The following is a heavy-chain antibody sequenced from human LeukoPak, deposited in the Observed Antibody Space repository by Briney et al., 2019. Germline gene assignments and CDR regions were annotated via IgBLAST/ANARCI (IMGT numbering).Heavy chain of an antibody. D-gene: IGHD6-6*01. V-gene: IGHV1-24*01. CDR1: GYTLTELS. CDR3: ARAGAYSSSKAHDY. Sequence: ASVKVSCKVSGYTLTELSMHWVRQAPGKGLEWMGGFDPEDGETIYAQKFQGRVTITTDESTSTAYMELSSLRSEDTAVYYCARAGAYSSSKAHDYWGQGTLVTVSS. J-gene: IGHJ4*02. CDR2: FDPEDGET.